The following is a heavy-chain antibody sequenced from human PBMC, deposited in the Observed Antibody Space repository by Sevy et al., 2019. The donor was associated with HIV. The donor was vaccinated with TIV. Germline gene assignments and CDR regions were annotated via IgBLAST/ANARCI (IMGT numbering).Heavy chain of an antibody. D-gene: IGHD3-3*01. CDR2: IWLGGTT. CDR3: ARGKHVSDYYGSFDY. V-gene: IGHV3-53*01. Sequence: GGSLRLSCAVSDFTVSSNFMSWVRQAPGKGLEWVSVIWLGGTTYYADSVKGRFTISRDNSKNTVYLHMNSLRAEDTAVYYCARGKHVSDYYGSFDYWGQGTLVTVSS. J-gene: IGHJ4*02. CDR1: DFTVSSNF.